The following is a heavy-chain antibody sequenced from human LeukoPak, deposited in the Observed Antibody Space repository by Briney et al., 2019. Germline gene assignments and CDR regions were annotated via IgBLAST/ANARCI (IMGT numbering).Heavy chain of an antibody. Sequence: GGSLRLSCAASGFSVSYNSMSWVRQAPGKGLEWVSFIYSDNTHYSDSVKGRFTISRDNSKNTLYLQMNSLRAEDTAVYYCARRAGAYSHPYDYWGQGTLVTVSS. J-gene: IGHJ4*02. V-gene: IGHV3-53*01. D-gene: IGHD4/OR15-4a*01. CDR3: ARRAGAYSHPYDY. CDR1: GFSVSYNS. CDR2: IYSDNT.